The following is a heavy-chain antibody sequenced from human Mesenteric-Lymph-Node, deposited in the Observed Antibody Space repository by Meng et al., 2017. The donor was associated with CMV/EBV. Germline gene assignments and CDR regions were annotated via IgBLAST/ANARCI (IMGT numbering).Heavy chain of an antibody. CDR1: GFTFSGYA. CDR2: INRSGGGT. Sequence: GGSLRLSCAASGFTFSGYAMSWVRQSPGKGLEWVSLINRSGGGTYYADSVKGRFTISRDNSKNTLYLQMHSLRGEDTAVYFCARRGQGQAWGQGTLVTVSS. CDR3: ARRGQGQA. V-gene: IGHV3-23*01. J-gene: IGHJ4*02.